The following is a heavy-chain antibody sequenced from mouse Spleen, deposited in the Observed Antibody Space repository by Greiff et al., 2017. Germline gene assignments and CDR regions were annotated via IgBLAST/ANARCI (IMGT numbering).Heavy chain of an antibody. CDR3: AREGLLRYYFDY. CDR2: ISYDGSN. CDR1: GYSITSGYY. Sequence: DVQLQESGPGLVKPSQSLSLTCSVTGYSITSGYYWNWIRQFPGNKLEWMGYISYDGSNNYNPSLKNRISITRDTSKNQFFLKLNSVTTEDTATYYCAREGLLRYYFDYWGQGTTLTVSS. V-gene: IGHV3-6*01. J-gene: IGHJ2*01. D-gene: IGHD1-1*01.